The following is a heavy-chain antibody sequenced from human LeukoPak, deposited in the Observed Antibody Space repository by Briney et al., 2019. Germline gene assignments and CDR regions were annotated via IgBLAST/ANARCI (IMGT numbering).Heavy chain of an antibody. D-gene: IGHD4-17*01. V-gene: IGHV3-48*04. Sequence: GGSLRLSCAASGFTFSSYGMHWVRQAPGKGLEWVSYISSSGSTIYYADSVKGRFTISRDNAKNSLYLQMNSLRAEDTAVYYCASATTYYYGMDVWGQGTTVTVSS. CDR2: ISSSGSTI. CDR3: ASATTYYYGMDV. J-gene: IGHJ6*02. CDR1: GFTFSSYG.